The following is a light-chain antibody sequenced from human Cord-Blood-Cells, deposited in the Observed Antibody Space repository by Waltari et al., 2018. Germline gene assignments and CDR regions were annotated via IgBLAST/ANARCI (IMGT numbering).Light chain of an antibody. CDR2: AAS. Sequence: DIQTTQSPSSLSASVGDRVTITCRASQSISSYLNWYQQKPGKAPKLLIYAASSLQSGVPSRFSGSGSGTDFTLTISSLQPEDFATYYCQQSYSTLPTFGGGTKVEIK. J-gene: IGKJ4*01. CDR3: QQSYSTLPT. CDR1: QSISSY. V-gene: IGKV1-39*01.